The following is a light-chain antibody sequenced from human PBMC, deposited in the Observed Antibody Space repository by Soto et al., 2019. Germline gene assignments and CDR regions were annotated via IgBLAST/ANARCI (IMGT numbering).Light chain of an antibody. J-gene: IGKJ1*01. CDR3: QQYNNWPRT. CDR1: QSVSSN. Sequence: DIVMTQSPATLSVSPGERATLSCRASQSVSSNLAWYQQKPGRAPRLLIYGASTRATGIPARFSGSGSGTEFTLTISSLQSEDFAVYYCQQYNNWPRTFGQGTKV. CDR2: GAS. V-gene: IGKV3-15*01.